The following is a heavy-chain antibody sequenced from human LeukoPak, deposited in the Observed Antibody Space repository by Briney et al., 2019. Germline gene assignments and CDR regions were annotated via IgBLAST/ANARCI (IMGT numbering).Heavy chain of an antibody. V-gene: IGHV3-9*02. J-gene: IGHJ3*02. D-gene: IGHD6-19*01. CDR3: AKSSSGWYRDAFDI. CDR2: ISWNSGSI. CDR1: GFTSDDYA. Sequence: GGSLRLSCAASGFTSDDYAMHWLRQAPGKGLEWVSGISWNSGSIGYADSVKGRFTISRDNAKNSLYLQMNSLRAEDMALYYCAKSSSGWYRDAFDIWGQGTMVTVSS.